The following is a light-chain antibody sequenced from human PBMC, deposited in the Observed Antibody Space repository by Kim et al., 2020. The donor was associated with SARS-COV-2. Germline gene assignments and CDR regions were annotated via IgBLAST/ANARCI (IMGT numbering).Light chain of an antibody. V-gene: IGLV1-40*01. CDR3: QSYDDSLSGAV. CDR1: SSNIGAGFA. J-gene: IGLJ2*01. CDR2: NND. Sequence: QSVLTQPPSVSGAPGQRVTISCTGSSSNIGAGFAVHWYQQLPGAAPKLLIYNNDNRPSGVPDRFSGSRSGASASLTITGLQAEDEADYVCQSYDDSLSGAVFGGGTQLTVL.